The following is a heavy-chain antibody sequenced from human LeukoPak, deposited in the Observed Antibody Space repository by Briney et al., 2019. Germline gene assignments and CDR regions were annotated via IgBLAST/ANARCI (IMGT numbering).Heavy chain of an antibody. D-gene: IGHD3-9*01. Sequence: PSETLSLTCTVSGGSISSSSYYWGWIRQPPGKGLEWIGSIYYSGSTYYNPSLKSRVTISVDTSKNQFSLKLSSVTAADTAVYYCARDYDILTGYYLWGRFDYWGQGTLVTVSS. CDR1: GGSISSSSYY. V-gene: IGHV4-39*01. J-gene: IGHJ4*02. CDR2: IYYSGST. CDR3: ARDYDILTGYYLWGRFDY.